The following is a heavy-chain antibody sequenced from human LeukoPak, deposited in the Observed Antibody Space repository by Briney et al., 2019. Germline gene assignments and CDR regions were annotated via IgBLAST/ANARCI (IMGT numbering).Heavy chain of an antibody. D-gene: IGHD3-10*01. J-gene: IGHJ6*03. Sequence: ASVKVSCKASGYTFNTFDINWMRQATGQGPEWMGWVNPYNDKTVYAPKFQGRVSIASNNSINTAYMEFSGLKSDDTAVYYCARGRRLRGVAPRPIYYSYYMDVWGGGTTVTVSS. V-gene: IGHV1-8*03. CDR1: GYTFNTFD. CDR2: VNPYNDKT. CDR3: ARGRRLRGVAPRPIYYSYYMDV.